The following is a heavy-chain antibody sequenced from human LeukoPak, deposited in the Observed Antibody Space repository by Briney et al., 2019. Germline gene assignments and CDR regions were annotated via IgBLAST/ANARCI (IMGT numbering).Heavy chain of an antibody. D-gene: IGHD6-13*01. J-gene: IGHJ4*02. CDR1: GFTFSSYA. CDR2: ISGSGGST. Sequence: GGSLRLSCAASGFTFSSYAMSWVRQAPGKGLEWVSAISGSGGSTYYADSVKGRFTISRDNSKNTLYLQMNSLRAEDTAVYYCARDRRYSSSWHSLFDYWGQGTLVTVSS. V-gene: IGHV3-23*01. CDR3: ARDRRYSSSWHSLFDY.